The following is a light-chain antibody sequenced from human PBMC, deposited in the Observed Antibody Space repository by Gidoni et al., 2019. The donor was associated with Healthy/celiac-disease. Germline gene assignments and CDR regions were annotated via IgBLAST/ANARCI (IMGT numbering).Light chain of an antibody. CDR1: QSLVHSDGNTY. CDR2: KVA. Sequence: DAVMTPSPPSLPVPLGQPASISCRSSQSLVHSDGNTYVNWFQQRPGQSPRRLIYKVANRDSGVPDRFSGSGSGTDFTLKISRVEAEDVGVYYCRQGTHWYTCGQGTKLEIK. CDR3: RQGTHWYT. J-gene: IGKJ2*01. V-gene: IGKV2-30*02.